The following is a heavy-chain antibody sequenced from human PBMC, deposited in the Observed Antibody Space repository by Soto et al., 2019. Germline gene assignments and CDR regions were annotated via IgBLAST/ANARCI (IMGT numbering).Heavy chain of an antibody. D-gene: IGHD1-26*01. CDR3: ARDGGGRHPALLDF. J-gene: IGHJ4*02. Sequence: PGGSLRLSCAASGFSFSGYNMNWVRQAPGKGLEWISFISSSGTYIYHADSVKGRFTISRDNAKNSVNLQMNSLRAEDTAIYFCARDGGGRHPALLDFWGQRTPVTVSA. CDR1: GFSFSGYN. CDR2: ISSSGTYI. V-gene: IGHV3-21*01.